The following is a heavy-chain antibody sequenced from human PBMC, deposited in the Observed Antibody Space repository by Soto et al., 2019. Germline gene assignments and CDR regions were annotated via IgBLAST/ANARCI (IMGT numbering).Heavy chain of an antibody. CDR3: ARDNEYYDILTGFPGYGMDV. CDR1: GGSISSGDYY. Sequence: PSETLSLTCTVSGGSISSGDYYWSWIRQPPGKGLEWIGYIYYSGSTYYNPSLKSRVTISVDTSKNQFSLKLSSVTAADTAVYYCARDNEYYDILTGFPGYGMDVWGQGTTVTVSS. J-gene: IGHJ6*02. V-gene: IGHV4-30-4*01. D-gene: IGHD3-9*01. CDR2: IYYSGST.